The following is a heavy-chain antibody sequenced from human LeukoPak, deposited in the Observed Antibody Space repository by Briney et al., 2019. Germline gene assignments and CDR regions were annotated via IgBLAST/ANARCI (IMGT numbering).Heavy chain of an antibody. Sequence: SETLYLTCTVPGGSISSYYWSWIGQPPGKGLDGMGNIYYSGSTNYNSSLKSRVTISVDTSKNEISLKLRSVTAADTAVYYCARKGVSDLYYFDSWGQGTLVTVSS. J-gene: IGHJ4*02. CDR3: ARKGVSDLYYFDS. CDR2: IYYSGST. CDR1: GGSISSYY. D-gene: IGHD3-16*01. V-gene: IGHV4-59*08.